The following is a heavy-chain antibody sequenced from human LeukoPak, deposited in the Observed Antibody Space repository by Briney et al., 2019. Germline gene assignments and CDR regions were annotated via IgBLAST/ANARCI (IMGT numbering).Heavy chain of an antibody. CDR3: ARHLYYDILTGYYYFDY. CDR1: GGTFSSYA. Sequence: SVKISCKASGGTFSSYAISWVRQAPGQGLEWMGGIIPIFGTANYAQKFQGRVTITADESTSTAYMELSSLRSEDTAVYYCARHLYYDILTGYYYFDYWGQGTLVTVSS. D-gene: IGHD3-9*01. V-gene: IGHV1-69*01. CDR2: IIPIFGTA. J-gene: IGHJ4*02.